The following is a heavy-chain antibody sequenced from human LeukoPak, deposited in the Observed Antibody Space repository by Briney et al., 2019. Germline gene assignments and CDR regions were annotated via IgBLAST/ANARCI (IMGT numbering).Heavy chain of an antibody. J-gene: IGHJ4*02. V-gene: IGHV4-59*01. CDR3: ARGRYDKGQYYFDY. D-gene: IGHD3-22*01. CDR2: IYYSGST. CDR1: GGSISSYY. Sequence: SETLSLTCTVSGGSISSYYWSWIRQPPGKGLEWIGYIYYSGSTNYNPFLKSRVTISVDTSKNQFSLKLSSVTAADTAVYYCARGRYDKGQYYFDYWGQGTLVTVSS.